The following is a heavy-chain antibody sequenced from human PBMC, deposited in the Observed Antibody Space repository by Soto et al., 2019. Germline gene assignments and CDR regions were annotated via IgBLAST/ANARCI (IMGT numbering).Heavy chain of an antibody. CDR1: GGSISSYY. V-gene: IGHV4-59*01. CDR2: IYYSGST. Sequence: SETVSLTCTVSGGSISSYYWSWIRQPPGKGLEWIGYIYYSGSTNYNPSLKSRVTISVDTSKNQFSLKLSSVTAADTAVYYCARAHLYSSSRMGYYYYGMDVWGQGTTVTVSS. D-gene: IGHD6-6*01. J-gene: IGHJ6*02. CDR3: ARAHLYSSSRMGYYYYGMDV.